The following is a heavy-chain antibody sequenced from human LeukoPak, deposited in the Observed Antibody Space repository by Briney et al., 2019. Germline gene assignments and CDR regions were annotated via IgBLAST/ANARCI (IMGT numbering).Heavy chain of an antibody. D-gene: IGHD3-22*01. CDR2: IDPSDSYT. V-gene: IGHV5-10-1*01. CDR1: GYSFSSYW. J-gene: IGHJ4*02. Sequence: GESLRTSFKGSGYSFSSYWITWVRQMPGKGLECVGKIDPSDSYTNYSPSFQGHVTISADKSINTAYLQWSSLKASDTAIYYCARHLGGYTHFDYWGQGSLVTVSS. CDR3: ARHLGGYTHFDY.